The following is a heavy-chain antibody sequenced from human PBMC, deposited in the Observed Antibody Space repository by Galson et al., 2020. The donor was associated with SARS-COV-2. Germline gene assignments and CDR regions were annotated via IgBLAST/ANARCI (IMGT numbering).Heavy chain of an antibody. D-gene: IGHD2-2*01. CDR2: IYSGGST. J-gene: IGHJ4*02. V-gene: IGHV3-23*03. CDR3: AKSEPAAHDYASLTVDY. CDR1: GFTFSSYA. Sequence: GESLKISCAASGFTFSSYAMSWVRQAPGKGLEWVSVIYSGGSTYYADSVKGRFTISRDNSKNTLYLQMNSLRAEDTAVYYCAKSEPAAHDYASLTVDYWGQGTLVTVSS.